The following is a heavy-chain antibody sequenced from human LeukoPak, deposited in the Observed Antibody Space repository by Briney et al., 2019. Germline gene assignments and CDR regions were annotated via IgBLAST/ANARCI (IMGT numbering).Heavy chain of an antibody. D-gene: IGHD2-15*01. J-gene: IGHJ4*02. V-gene: IGHV3-48*03. CDR2: INSRGDII. CDR1: GFTFSSYE. CDR3: ARDTPGVITTPDY. Sequence: PGGSLRLSCAASGFTFSSYEMNWIRQAPGKGLEWVSYINSRGDIIHYADSVRDRFTISRDNAKNSLYLQMNSLRAEDTAVYYCARDTPGVITTPDYWGQGTLVTVSS.